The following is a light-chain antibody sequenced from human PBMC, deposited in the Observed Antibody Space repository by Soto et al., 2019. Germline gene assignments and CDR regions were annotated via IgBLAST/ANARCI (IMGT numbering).Light chain of an antibody. CDR2: EVG. J-gene: IGLJ1*01. V-gene: IGLV2-14*01. Sequence: QSALTQFASVSGSPGQSITISCTGTSIDVGANNYVSWYQQHPDKAPKLLIYEVGNRPSVLSFRFSGSKAGNTASATSSGLQVEEEADYCGSSYTARGTRVFGTGTKLTVL. CDR3: SSYTARGTRV. CDR1: SIDVGANNY.